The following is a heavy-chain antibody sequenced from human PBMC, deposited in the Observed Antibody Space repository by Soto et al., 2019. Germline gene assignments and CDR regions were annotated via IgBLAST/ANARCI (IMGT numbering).Heavy chain of an antibody. D-gene: IGHD3-10*01. J-gene: IGHJ6*02. CDR3: ARNMDYYYGWGSGNGHGF. Sequence: QVQLVQSGAEVKEPGDSVRVSCEASGYTFTAYYIHWVRQAPGQGLEWMGWINPKFGDTTYAQDFQGRVSMTRDMSISTVYMELSRLTSDDTARYYCARNMDYYYGWGSGNGHGFWGQGTTVTV. CDR2: INPKFGDT. V-gene: IGHV1-2*02. CDR1: GYTFTAYY.